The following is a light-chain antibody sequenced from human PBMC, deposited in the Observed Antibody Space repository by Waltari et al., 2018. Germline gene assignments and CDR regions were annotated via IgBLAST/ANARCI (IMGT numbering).Light chain of an antibody. CDR2: EVS. Sequence: QSALTQPPSVSKSLGQSVTISCTGTSNDIGGYNGVSWYQQYSGTVPRLLIYEVSNRPSGVSDRFAGSTSGNTASLTISGLQAEDEADYYCASYKSGGTLLFGGGTRLTVL. V-gene: IGLV2-14*01. CDR1: SNDIGGYNG. CDR3: ASYKSGGTLL. J-gene: IGLJ2*01.